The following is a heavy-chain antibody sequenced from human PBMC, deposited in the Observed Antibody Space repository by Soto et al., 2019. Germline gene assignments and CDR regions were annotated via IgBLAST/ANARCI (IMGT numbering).Heavy chain of an antibody. CDR2: ISWNSASI. Sequence: EVQLVESGGGLVQPGRSLRLSCVASGFTFDDYAMHWVRQAPGKGLEWVSAISWNSASIGYADSVKGRFTISRDNAKNSLYLQMNSLRAEDTALYYCAKDNYYDSCGPQHWGQGTLVAVSS. CDR3: AKDNYYDSCGPQH. CDR1: GFTFDDYA. V-gene: IGHV3-9*01. D-gene: IGHD3-22*01. J-gene: IGHJ1*01.